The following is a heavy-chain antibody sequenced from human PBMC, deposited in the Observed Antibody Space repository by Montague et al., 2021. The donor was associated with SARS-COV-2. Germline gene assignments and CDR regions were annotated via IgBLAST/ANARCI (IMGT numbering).Heavy chain of an antibody. CDR3: ARGGPISGLGYSTMDV. J-gene: IGHJ6*02. D-gene: IGHD2-15*01. CDR2: INSDGSSI. Sequence: SLRLSCAASGFTFSDYWMHWIRQAPGKGPVWVSRINSDGSSITYADSVKGRFTISRDNAKNTLYLQVNSLRVEDTALYSCARGGPISGLGYSTMDVWGQGTTVTVSS. CDR1: GFTFSDYW. V-gene: IGHV3-74*01.